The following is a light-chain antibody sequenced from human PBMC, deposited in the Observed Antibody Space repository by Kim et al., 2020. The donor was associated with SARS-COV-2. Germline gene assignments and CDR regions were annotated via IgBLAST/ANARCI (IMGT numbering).Light chain of an antibody. CDR1: SSDVGGYND. CDR3: SSYTSISALV. CDR2: DHS. V-gene: IGLV2-14*03. Sequence: GQSFAISCTGTSSDVGGYNDVSYYQQHRCKAPKLMIYDHSNRPSGVYNRFSGSTSGNTASLTISGLQEDDDDYYCCSSYTSISALVFGGGTQLTVL. J-gene: IGLJ2*01.